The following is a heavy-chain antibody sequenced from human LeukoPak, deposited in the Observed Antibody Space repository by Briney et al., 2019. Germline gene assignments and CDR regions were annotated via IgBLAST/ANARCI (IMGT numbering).Heavy chain of an antibody. CDR3: AKDLADYHDSSGYIDY. Sequence: GGSLRLSCAASGFTFSSYGMHWVRQAPGKGLEWVAVISYDGSNKYYADSVKGRFTISRDNSKNTLYLQMNSLRAEDTAVYYCAKDLADYHDSSGYIDYWGQGTLVTVSS. D-gene: IGHD3-22*01. CDR2: ISYDGSNK. CDR1: GFTFSSYG. V-gene: IGHV3-30*18. J-gene: IGHJ4*02.